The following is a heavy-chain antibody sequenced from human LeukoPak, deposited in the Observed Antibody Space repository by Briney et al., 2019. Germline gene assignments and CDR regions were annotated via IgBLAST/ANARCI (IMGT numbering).Heavy chain of an antibody. CDR3: ARERNRRATFYQSPLDY. Sequence: PSETLSLTCAVYGGSFTSYYWSWIRQPPGKGLEWIGEISHSGSTNYNPSLKSRVTMSVDTSKNQFSLRLSSVTAADTAIYYCARERNRRATFYQSPLDYWGQRTLVTVSA. CDR1: GGSFTSYY. J-gene: IGHJ4*02. CDR2: ISHSGST. D-gene: IGHD1/OR15-1a*01. V-gene: IGHV4-34*01.